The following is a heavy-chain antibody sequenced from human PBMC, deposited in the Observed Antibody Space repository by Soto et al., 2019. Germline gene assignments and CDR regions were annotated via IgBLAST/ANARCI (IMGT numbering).Heavy chain of an antibody. CDR3: ARDLDIVGASTSGY. Sequence: ASVKVSCKASGYTFTSYGISWVRQAPGQGLEWMGWISAYNGNTNYAQKLQGRVTMTTDTSTSTAYMELRSLRSDDTAVYYCARDLDIVGASTSGYWGQGPLVTVSS. J-gene: IGHJ4*02. V-gene: IGHV1-18*04. D-gene: IGHD1-26*01. CDR2: ISAYNGNT. CDR1: GYTFTSYG.